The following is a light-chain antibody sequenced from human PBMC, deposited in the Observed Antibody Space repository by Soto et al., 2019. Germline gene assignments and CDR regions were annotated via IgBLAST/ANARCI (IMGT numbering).Light chain of an antibody. CDR2: AAS. V-gene: IGKV1-8*01. Sequence: AIRMTQSPSSLSASTGDRVTITCRASQGISSYLAWYQQKPGKAPKLLIYAASTLQSGVPSRFSSSGSGTDFTLTISCLQSEDFATYYCQQYYSYPPYTFGQGTKLGIK. CDR3: QQYYSYPPYT. CDR1: QGISSY. J-gene: IGKJ2*01.